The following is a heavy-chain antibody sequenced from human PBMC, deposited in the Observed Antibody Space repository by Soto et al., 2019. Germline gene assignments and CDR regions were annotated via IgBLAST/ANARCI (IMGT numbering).Heavy chain of an antibody. D-gene: IGHD6-6*01. CDR3: ARAGHSSSSEGANWFDP. CDR2: IYYSGST. CDR1: GGSISSGGYY. J-gene: IGHJ5*02. Sequence: PSETLSLTCTVSGGSISSGGYYWTWIRQHPGKGLEWIGYIYYSGSTYYNPSLESRVTISVDTSKNQFSLNLRSVTAADTAVYYCARAGHSSSSEGANWFDPWGQGTLVTVSS. V-gene: IGHV4-31*03.